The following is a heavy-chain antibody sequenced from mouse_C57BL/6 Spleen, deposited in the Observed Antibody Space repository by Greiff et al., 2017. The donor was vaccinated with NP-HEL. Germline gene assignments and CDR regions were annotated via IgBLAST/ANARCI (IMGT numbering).Heavy chain of an antibody. CDR1: GYTFTSYW. CDR2: IDPSDSYT. J-gene: IGHJ4*01. CDR3: AREEGAMDY. V-gene: IGHV1-59*01. Sequence: QVQLQQPGAELVRPGTSVKLSCTASGYTFTSYWMHWVKQRPGKGLEWIGVIDPSDSYTNYTQKFKGKATLTVDTSSSTAYMQLSSLTSEDSAVYYCAREEGAMDYWGQGTSVTVSS.